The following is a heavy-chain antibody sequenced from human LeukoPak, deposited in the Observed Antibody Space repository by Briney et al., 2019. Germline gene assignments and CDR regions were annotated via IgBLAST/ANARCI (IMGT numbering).Heavy chain of an antibody. J-gene: IGHJ4*02. V-gene: IGHV3-7*01. D-gene: IGHD1-26*01. CDR3: ARDKVVGASKADF. CDR1: GFTFSSYW. Sequence: PGGSLRLSCAASGFTFSSYWMSWVRQAPGKGLEWLANIKQDGSETYYVDSVKGRFTISRDNTKNSLYLQMDSLRVEDTAVYYCARDKVVGASKADFWGQGTLVTVST. CDR2: IKQDGSET.